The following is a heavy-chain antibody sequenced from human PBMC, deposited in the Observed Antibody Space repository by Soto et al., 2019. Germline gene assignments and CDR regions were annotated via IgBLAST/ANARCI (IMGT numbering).Heavy chain of an antibody. V-gene: IGHV3-23*01. CDR3: AKRTIYGGNGYYFDY. D-gene: IGHD2-15*01. CDR1: GFTFSSYA. J-gene: IGHJ4*02. CDR2: ISGSGGST. Sequence: GGSLRLSCAASGFTFSSYAMSWVRQAPGKGLGWVSAISGSGGSTYYADSVKGRFTISRDNSKNTLYLQMDSLRAEDTAVYYCAKRTIYGGNGYYFDYWGQGSLVTVSS.